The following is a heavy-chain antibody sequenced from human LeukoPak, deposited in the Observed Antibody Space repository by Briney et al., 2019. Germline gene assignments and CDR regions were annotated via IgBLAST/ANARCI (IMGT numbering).Heavy chain of an antibody. Sequence: SETLSLTCTVSGGSISTYYWSWIRQPPGEGLEWIGYIYYTGSTSYNPSLKSRVTISVDTSKNQFSLKLSSVTAADTAVYYCARDVGSSWAAVYWGQGTLVTVSS. D-gene: IGHD6-13*01. CDR2: IYYTGST. V-gene: IGHV4-59*12. J-gene: IGHJ4*02. CDR1: GGSISTYY. CDR3: ARDVGSSWAAVY.